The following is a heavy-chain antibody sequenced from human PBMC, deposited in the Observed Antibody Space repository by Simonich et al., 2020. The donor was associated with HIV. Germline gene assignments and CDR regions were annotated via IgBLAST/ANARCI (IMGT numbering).Heavy chain of an antibody. CDR2: INHSGST. CDR1: GGSCSGYY. D-gene: IGHD2-2*01. V-gene: IGHV4-34*01. CDR3: ARGFYQRLYYFDY. Sequence: QVQLQQWGAGLLQPSETLSLTCAVYGGSCSGYYWSWIRQPPGKGLEWIGEINHSGSTNYNPSLKSRVTISVDTSKNQFSLKLSSVTAADTAVYYCARGFYQRLYYFDYWGQGTLVTVSS. J-gene: IGHJ4*02.